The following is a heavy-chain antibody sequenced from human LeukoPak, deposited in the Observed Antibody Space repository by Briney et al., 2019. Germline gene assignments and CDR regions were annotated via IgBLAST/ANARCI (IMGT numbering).Heavy chain of an antibody. CDR1: GFTVSNNY. J-gene: IGHJ6*02. D-gene: IGHD3-10*01. CDR2: ISDSGGST. CDR3: ARDAYYYGSGSYYSGMDV. V-gene: IGHV3-23*01. Sequence: GGSLRLSCAASGFTVSNNYMTWVRQAPGKGLEWVSAISDSGGSTYYADSVKGRFTISRDNSKNTLYLQMNSLRAEDTAVYYCARDAYYYGSGSYYSGMDVWGQGTTVTVSS.